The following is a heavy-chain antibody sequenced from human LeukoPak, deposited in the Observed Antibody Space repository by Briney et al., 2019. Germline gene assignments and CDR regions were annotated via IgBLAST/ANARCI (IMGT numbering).Heavy chain of an antibody. CDR1: GGTFSSYA. CDR2: IIPIFGTA. CDR3: ARGPVFSLELLKRYYYYYMDV. Sequence: GASVKVSCKASGGTFSSYATSWVRQAPGQGLEWMGGIIPIFGTANYAQKFQGRVTITTDESTSTAYMELSSLRSEDTAVYYCARGPVFSLELLKRYYYYYMDVWGKGTTVTVSS. V-gene: IGHV1-69*05. D-gene: IGHD1-7*01. J-gene: IGHJ6*03.